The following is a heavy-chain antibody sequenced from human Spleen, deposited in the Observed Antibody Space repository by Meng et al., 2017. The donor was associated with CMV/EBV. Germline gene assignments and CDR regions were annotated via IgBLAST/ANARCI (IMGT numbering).Heavy chain of an antibody. CDR1: GGSISTFY. CDR3: ARGGGWSSGLVY. J-gene: IGHJ4*02. Sequence: SETLSLTCTVSGGSISTFYWSWIRQPQGKGLEWIGYIFYSGRTNYNPTFKSRVTISVDTSKNQFSLKVTSVTAADKAGYYCARGGGWSSGLVYWGQGTLVTVSS. CDR2: IFYSGRT. V-gene: IGHV4-59*01. D-gene: IGHD6-19*01.